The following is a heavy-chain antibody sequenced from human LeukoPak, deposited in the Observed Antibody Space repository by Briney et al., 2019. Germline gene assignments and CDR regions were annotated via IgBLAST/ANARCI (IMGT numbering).Heavy chain of an antibody. Sequence: PGGSLRLSCAASGFTFDDYAMHWVRQAPGKGLEWVSGISWNSGSIGYADSVKGRFTISRDNAKNTLYLQMNSLRAEDTAVYYCARAQQLVRGWFDPWGQGTLVTVSS. J-gene: IGHJ5*02. CDR2: ISWNSGSI. V-gene: IGHV3-9*01. CDR3: ARAQQLVRGWFDP. D-gene: IGHD6-13*01. CDR1: GFTFDDYA.